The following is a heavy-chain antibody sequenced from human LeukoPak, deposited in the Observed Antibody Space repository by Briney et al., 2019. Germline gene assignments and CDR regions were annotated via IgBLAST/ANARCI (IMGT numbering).Heavy chain of an antibody. J-gene: IGHJ6*03. V-gene: IGHV4-34*01. D-gene: IGHD4-17*01. CDR3: ARDIFHTTVTMYYYYYYMDV. CDR1: GGSFSGYY. CDR2: INHSGST. Sequence: SETLSLTCAVYGGSFSGYYWSWIRQPPGKGLEWIGEINHSGSTNYNPSLKSRVTISVDTSKNQFSLKLSSVTAADTAVYYCARDIFHTTVTMYYYYYYMDVWGKGTTVTVSS.